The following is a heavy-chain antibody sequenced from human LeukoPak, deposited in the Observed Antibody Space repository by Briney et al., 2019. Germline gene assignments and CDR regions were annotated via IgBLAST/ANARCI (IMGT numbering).Heavy chain of an antibody. CDR2: IKEDGSEK. J-gene: IGHJ3*02. Sequence: GGTLRLSCAASQFTFSTYWMSWLRQAPGKGLEWVANIKEDGSEKYYVDSVEGRFTISRDNAKNSLFLQVNSLRAEDTAVYFCARDIRKGAFDIWGQGTIASVSS. CDR1: QFTFSTYW. D-gene: IGHD3-16*01. CDR3: ARDIRKGAFDI. V-gene: IGHV3-7*01.